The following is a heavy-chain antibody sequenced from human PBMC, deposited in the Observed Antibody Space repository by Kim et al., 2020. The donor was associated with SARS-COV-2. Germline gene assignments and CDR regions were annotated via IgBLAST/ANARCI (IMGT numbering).Heavy chain of an antibody. D-gene: IGHD2-15*01. V-gene: IGHV3-23*01. Sequence: GGSLRLSCADSGFTFSNYAMSWVRQAPGKGLEWVSAISGSGGSTYYADSVKGRFTISRDNSKNTLYLQMNSLRAEDTAVYYCAKGVVVKASYYYGMDVWGQGTTVTVSS. CDR1: GFTFSNYA. CDR3: AKGVVVKASYYYGMDV. J-gene: IGHJ6*02. CDR2: ISGSGGST.